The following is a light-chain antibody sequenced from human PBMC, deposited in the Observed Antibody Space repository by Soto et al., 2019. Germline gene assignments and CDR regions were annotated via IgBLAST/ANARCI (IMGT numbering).Light chain of an antibody. CDR1: QSISSW. V-gene: IGKV1-5*01. Sequence: DIQLTQCPYTLSASVRDRVTITCRASQSISSWLAWYQQKPGKAPKLVIHAASSLQSGVPSRFSGSGSGTEFTLTISSLQPEDFATYYCQQYTSFSQTFAQGTKV. J-gene: IGKJ1*01. CDR2: AAS. CDR3: QQYTSFSQT.